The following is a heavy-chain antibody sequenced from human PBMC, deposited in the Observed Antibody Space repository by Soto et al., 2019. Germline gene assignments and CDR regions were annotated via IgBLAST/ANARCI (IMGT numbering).Heavy chain of an antibody. CDR1: GYIFTSYW. D-gene: IGHD2-2*02. CDR2: IYSGDSDI. V-gene: IGHV5-51*01. CDR3: AKDWAIPPYYFDY. Sequence: GESLKISCKGSGYIFTSYWIGWVRQMPGKGLEWMGIIYSGDSDIRYSPSFQGQVTISADKSISTAYLQMNSLRADDTAVYYCAKDWAIPPYYFDYWGQGTLVTVSS. J-gene: IGHJ4*02.